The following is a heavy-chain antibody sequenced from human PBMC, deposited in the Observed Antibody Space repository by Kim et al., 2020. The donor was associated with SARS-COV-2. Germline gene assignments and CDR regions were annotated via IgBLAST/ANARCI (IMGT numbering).Heavy chain of an antibody. CDR1: GYTFTSYY. CDR2: INPSGGST. J-gene: IGHJ5*02. CDR3: ARDRRLGAGYYENGWFDP. V-gene: IGHV1-46*01. Sequence: ALVKVSCKASGYTFTSYYMHWVRQAPGQGLEWMGIINPSGGSTSYAQKFQGRVTMTRDTSTSTVYMELSSLRSEDTAVYYCARDRRLGAGYYENGWFDPWGQGTLVTVSS. D-gene: IGHD3-22*01.